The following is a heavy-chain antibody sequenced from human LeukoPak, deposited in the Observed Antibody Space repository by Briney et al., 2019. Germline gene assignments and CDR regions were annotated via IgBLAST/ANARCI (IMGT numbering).Heavy chain of an antibody. CDR3: ARWYEVCSRVWYSCRTFDY. J-gene: IGHJ4*02. D-gene: IGHD6-19*01. CDR2: INPSGGST. CDR1: GYTFTSYY. V-gene: IGHV1-46*01. Sequence: GASVKVSCKASGYTFTSYYMHWVRQAPGQGLEWMGIINPSGGSTSYAQKFQGRVTMTRDMSTSTVYMELSSLRSEDTAVYYCARWYEVCSRVWYSCRTFDYWGQGTLVTVSS.